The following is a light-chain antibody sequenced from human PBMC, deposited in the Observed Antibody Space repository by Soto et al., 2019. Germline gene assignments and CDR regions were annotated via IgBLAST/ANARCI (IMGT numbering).Light chain of an antibody. Sequence: QSALTQPRSVSGSPGQSVTISCTGISSDVDGYNRVSWYQQPPGTAPKLIIYEVSNRPSGVPDRFSGSRSVNTASLTISGLQAEDEADYYCCSYEGSHTWVFGTGTQLTVL. CDR3: CSYEGSHTWV. J-gene: IGLJ1*01. CDR1: SSDVDGYNR. CDR2: EVS. V-gene: IGLV2-11*01.